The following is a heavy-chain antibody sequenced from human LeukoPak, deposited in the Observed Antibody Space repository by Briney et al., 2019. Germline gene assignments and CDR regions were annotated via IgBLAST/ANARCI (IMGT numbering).Heavy chain of an antibody. CDR2: INPNSGGT. V-gene: IGHV1-2*02. J-gene: IGHJ6*03. CDR1: GYTFTGYY. Sequence: ASVKVSCKASGYTFTGYYIHWVRQAPGQGLEWMGWINPNSGGTNYAQKFQGRVTMTTDTSTSTAYMELRSLRSDDTAVYYCARVVALLWFGERGQYYYYYMDVWGEGTTVTVSS. CDR3: ARVVALLWFGERGQYYYYYMDV. D-gene: IGHD3-10*01.